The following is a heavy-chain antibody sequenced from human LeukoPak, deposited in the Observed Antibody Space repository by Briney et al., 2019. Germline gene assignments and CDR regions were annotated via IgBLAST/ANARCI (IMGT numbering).Heavy chain of an antibody. V-gene: IGHV3-49*04. D-gene: IGHD6-13*01. CDR3: TGNLSSSWYYFDY. Sequence: GGSLRLSCTASGFTFGDYAMSWVRQAPGKGLEWVAFIGSKAYGGTTAYAASVKGRFTISRDDSKSIAYLQMNSLKTEDTAVYYCTGNLSSSWYYFDYWGQGTLVTVSS. CDR2: IGSKAYGGTT. CDR1: GFTFGDYA. J-gene: IGHJ4*02.